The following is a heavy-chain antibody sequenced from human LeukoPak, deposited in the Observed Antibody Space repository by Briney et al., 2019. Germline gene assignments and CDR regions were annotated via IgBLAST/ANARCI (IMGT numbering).Heavy chain of an antibody. J-gene: IGHJ4*02. CDR3: VRDLGGRSGH. V-gene: IGHV3-74*01. CDR1: GFTFSSNW. CDR2: INEDGSTT. D-gene: IGHD1-26*01. Sequence: GGSLRLPCAASGFTFSSNWMHWVRQAPGKGLVWVSRINEDGSTTNYADSVKGRSTIFRDNAKNTLYLQMNSLRAEDTAVYYCVRDLGGRSGHWGQGTLVTVSS.